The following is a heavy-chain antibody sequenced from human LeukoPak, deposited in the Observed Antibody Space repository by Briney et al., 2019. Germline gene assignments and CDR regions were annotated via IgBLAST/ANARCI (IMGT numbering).Heavy chain of an antibody. CDR3: TTGYCSSTSCYLFPYYYYMDV. D-gene: IGHD2-2*01. CDR1: GFTFSNAW. J-gene: IGHJ6*03. Sequence: GGSLRLSCAASGFTFSNAWMSWVRQAPGKGLEWVGRIKSKTDGGTTDYAATVKGRFTISRDDSKNTLYLQMNSLKTEDKAVYYCTTGYCSSTSCYLFPYYYYMDVWGKGTTVTVSS. V-gene: IGHV3-15*01. CDR2: IKSKTDGGTT.